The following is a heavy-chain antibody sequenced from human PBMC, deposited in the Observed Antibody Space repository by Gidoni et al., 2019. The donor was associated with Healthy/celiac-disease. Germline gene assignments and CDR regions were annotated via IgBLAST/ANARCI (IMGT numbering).Heavy chain of an antibody. Sequence: EVQLVESGGGLVQPGGSLRLSCAASGFTFSSYSLTWVRQAPGKGLEWVSYISSSSSTIYYADSVKGRFTISRDNAKNSLYLQMNSLRDEDTAVYYCARDPSTYDSSGYYSYYFDYWGQGTLVTVSS. J-gene: IGHJ4*02. CDR2: ISSSSSTI. D-gene: IGHD3-22*01. V-gene: IGHV3-48*02. CDR3: ARDPSTYDSSGYYSYYFDY. CDR1: GFTFSSYS.